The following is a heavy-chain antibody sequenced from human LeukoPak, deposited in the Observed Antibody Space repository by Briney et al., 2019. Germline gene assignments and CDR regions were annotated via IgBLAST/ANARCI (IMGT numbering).Heavy chain of an antibody. CDR2: ISDSSSFK. J-gene: IGHJ5*02. CDR1: GFTFSTYS. Sequence: GGSLRLSSAASGFTFSTYSMNWVRQAPGKGLEWISYISDSSSFKYYADSVKGRFIISRDNAKNSLYLQMDSLRAEDTAVYYCASSGWYDVRWFDPWGQGTLVTVSS. CDR3: ASSGWYDVRWFDP. D-gene: IGHD6-19*01. V-gene: IGHV3-48*01.